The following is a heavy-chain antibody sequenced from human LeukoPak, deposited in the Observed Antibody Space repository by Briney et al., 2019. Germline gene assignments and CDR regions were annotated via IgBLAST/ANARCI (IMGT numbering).Heavy chain of an antibody. J-gene: IGHJ3*02. Sequence: GASVKVSCKASGYTFTGYYVHWVRQAPGQGLEWMGWINPNSGGTNYAQKFQGRVAMTRDTSISTTYMELSRLRSDDTAVYYCARDEDASSDNAFDIWGQGTMVTVSS. CDR1: GYTFTGYY. V-gene: IGHV1-2*02. CDR2: INPNSGGT. CDR3: ARDEDASSDNAFDI. D-gene: IGHD3-22*01.